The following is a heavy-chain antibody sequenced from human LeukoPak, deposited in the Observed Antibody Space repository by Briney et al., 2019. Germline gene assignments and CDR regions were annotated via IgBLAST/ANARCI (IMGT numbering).Heavy chain of an antibody. CDR3: AREPSYCGGDCYPLQFDY. Sequence: NPSETLSLTCTVSGGSISSSSYYWGWIRQPPGKGLEWIGSIYYSGSTYYNPSLKSRVTISVDTSKNQFSLKLSSVTAADTAVYYCAREPSYCGGDCYPLQFDYWGQGTLVTVSS. V-gene: IGHV4-39*07. CDR1: GGSISSSSYY. D-gene: IGHD2-21*02. CDR2: IYYSGST. J-gene: IGHJ4*02.